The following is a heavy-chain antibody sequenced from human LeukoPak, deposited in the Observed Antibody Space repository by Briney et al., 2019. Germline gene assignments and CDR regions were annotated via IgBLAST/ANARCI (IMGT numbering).Heavy chain of an antibody. Sequence: SETLSLTCAVYGGSFSGYYWSWIRQPPGKGLEWIGEINHSGSTNYNPSLKSRVTISVDTSKNQFSLKLSSVTAADTAVYYCASSKIVVVPAANDYWGRGTLVTVSS. CDR3: ASSKIVVVPAANDY. V-gene: IGHV4-34*01. J-gene: IGHJ4*02. D-gene: IGHD2-2*01. CDR1: GGSFSGYY. CDR2: INHSGST.